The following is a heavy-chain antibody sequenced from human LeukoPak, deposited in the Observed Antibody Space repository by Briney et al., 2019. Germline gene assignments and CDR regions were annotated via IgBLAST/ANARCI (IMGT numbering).Heavy chain of an antibody. CDR1: GFTFSSYG. J-gene: IGHJ3*02. CDR3: AKDRARAVAGTFGAFDI. V-gene: IGHV3-30*02. CDR2: IRYDGSNK. Sequence: GGSLRLSCAASGFTFSSYGMHWVRQAPGKGLEWVAFIRYDGSNKYYADSVKGRFTISRDNSKNTLYLQMNSLRAEDTAVYYCAKDRARAVAGTFGAFDIWGQGTMVTVSS. D-gene: IGHD6-19*01.